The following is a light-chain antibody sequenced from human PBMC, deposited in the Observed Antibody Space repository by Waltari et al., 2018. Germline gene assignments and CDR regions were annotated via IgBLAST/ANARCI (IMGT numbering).Light chain of an antibody. CDR2: LNN. J-gene: IGLJ2*01. Sequence: QSVLTTPPSLSGAPGQRVTISCPGSSSNIGAGYDGTWYQQLPGTAPKLLIHLNNQRPSGLPDRFSGFKSATSAALAITGLQAEDEADYYCQSYDSSLSGVLFGGGTKLTVL. CDR1: SSNIGAGYD. V-gene: IGLV1-40*01. CDR3: QSYDSSLSGVL.